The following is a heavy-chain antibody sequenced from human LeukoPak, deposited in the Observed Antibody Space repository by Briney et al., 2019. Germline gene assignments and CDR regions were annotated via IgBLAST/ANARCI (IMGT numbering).Heavy chain of an antibody. CDR2: INHSGST. CDR1: GGSFSGYY. Sequence: SETLSLTCAVYGGSFSGYYWSWIRQPPGKGLEWIGEINHSGSTNYNPSLKSRVTISVDTSKNQFSLKLSSVTAADTAVYYCARGDDYYDSSGYYYEGLIDYWGQGTLVTVSS. D-gene: IGHD3-22*01. CDR3: ARGDDYYDSSGYYYEGLIDY. J-gene: IGHJ4*02. V-gene: IGHV4-34*01.